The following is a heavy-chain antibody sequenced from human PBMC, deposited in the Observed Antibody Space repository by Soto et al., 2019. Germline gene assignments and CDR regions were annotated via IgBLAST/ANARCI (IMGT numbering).Heavy chain of an antibody. J-gene: IGHJ6*02. Sequence: GASVKVSCKASGYTFTSYAMHWVRQAPGQRLEWMGWINAGNGNRKYSQKFQGRVTITRDTSASIAYMELSSLRSEDTAVYYCASDTATSAFWGQGTTVTVSS. V-gene: IGHV1-3*01. CDR1: GYTFTSYA. D-gene: IGHD4-17*01. CDR2: INAGNGNR. CDR3: ASDTATSAF.